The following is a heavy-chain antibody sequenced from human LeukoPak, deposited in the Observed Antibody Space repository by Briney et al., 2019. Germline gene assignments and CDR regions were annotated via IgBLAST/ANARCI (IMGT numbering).Heavy chain of an antibody. D-gene: IGHD3-22*01. J-gene: IGHJ3*02. V-gene: IGHV4-4*07. CDR2: IYTSGST. CDR1: GGSISSYY. CDR3: ARDPLVVITTGAFDI. Sequence: SETLSLTCTVSGGSISSYYWSWIRQPAGKGLEWIGRIYTSGSTNYNPSLKSRVTISVDKSKNQFSLKLSSVTAADTAVYYCARDPLVVITTGAFDIWGQGTMVTVSS.